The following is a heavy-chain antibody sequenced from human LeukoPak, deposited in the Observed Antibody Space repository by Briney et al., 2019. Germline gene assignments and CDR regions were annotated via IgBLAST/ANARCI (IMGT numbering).Heavy chain of an antibody. CDR2: ISSSSSTI. D-gene: IGHD3-9*01. CDR3: ARPPTHYDILTGYYPGALDY. J-gene: IGHJ4*02. Sequence: GGSLRLSCAASGFTFSSYSMNWVRQAPGKGLEWVSYISSSSSTIYYADTVKGRFTISRDNAKNSLYLQMNSLRAEDTAVYYCARPPTHYDILTGYYPGALDYWGQGTLVTVSS. CDR1: GFTFSSYS. V-gene: IGHV3-48*04.